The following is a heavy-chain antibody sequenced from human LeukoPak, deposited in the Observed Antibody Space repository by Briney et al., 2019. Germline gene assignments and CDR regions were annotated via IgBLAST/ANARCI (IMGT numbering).Heavy chain of an antibody. J-gene: IGHJ3*02. CDR2: ISGSGGGT. D-gene: IGHD3-10*01. CDR1: GFTFTNYE. V-gene: IGHV3-23*01. Sequence: TGGSLRLSCAASGFTFTNYEMNWVRQAPGNGLEWVSAISGSGGGTYYADSVKGRFTISRDNSKNTLSLQMNSLRAEDTAVFYCARSIYASGSYYAFDIWGQGTMVTVSS. CDR3: ARSIYASGSYYAFDI.